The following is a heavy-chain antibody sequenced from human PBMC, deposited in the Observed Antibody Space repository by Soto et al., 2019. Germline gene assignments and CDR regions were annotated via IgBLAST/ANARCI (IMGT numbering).Heavy chain of an antibody. J-gene: IGHJ4*02. Sequence: SVKVSCKASGGTFSSYTISWVRQAPGQGLEWMGRIIPILGIANYAQKFQGRVTITADKSTSTAYMELSSLRSEDTAVYYCARDATVVVPAATLHGLYYFDYRGQGTLVTVSS. CDR3: ARDATVVVPAATLHGLYYFDY. D-gene: IGHD2-2*01. CDR2: IIPILGIA. V-gene: IGHV1-69*04. CDR1: GGTFSSYT.